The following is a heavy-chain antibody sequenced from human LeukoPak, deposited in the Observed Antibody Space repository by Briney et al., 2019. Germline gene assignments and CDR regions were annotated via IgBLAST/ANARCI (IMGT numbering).Heavy chain of an antibody. Sequence: SQTLSLNCTVGGGSISSGSCYGSWIRQPAGKGLGIIGRIYTSGSTNYNPSLKRRVTISVDTSKNQFSLKLSSVTAADTAVYYCAREGGYGDPIDYWGQGTLVTVSS. CDR3: AREGGYGDPIDY. D-gene: IGHD4-17*01. CDR1: GGSISSGSCY. V-gene: IGHV4-61*02. CDR2: IYTSGST. J-gene: IGHJ4*02.